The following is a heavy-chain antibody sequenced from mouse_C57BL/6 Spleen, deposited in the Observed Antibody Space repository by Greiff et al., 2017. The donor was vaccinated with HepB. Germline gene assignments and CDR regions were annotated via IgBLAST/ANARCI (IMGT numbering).Heavy chain of an antibody. CDR1: GFTFSDYG. Sequence: EVKLMESGGGLVKPGGSLKLSCAASGFTFSDYGMHWVRQAPEKGLEWVAYISSGSSTIYYADTVKGRFTISRDNAKNTLFLQMTSLRSEDTAMYYCARPLLRYQGGYFDYWGQGTTLTVSS. D-gene: IGHD1-1*01. CDR3: ARPLLRYQGGYFDY. CDR2: ISSGSSTI. J-gene: IGHJ2*01. V-gene: IGHV5-17*01.